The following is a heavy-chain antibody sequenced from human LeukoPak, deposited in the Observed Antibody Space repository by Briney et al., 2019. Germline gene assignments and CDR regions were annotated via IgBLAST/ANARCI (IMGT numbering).Heavy chain of an antibody. CDR3: ARDLLSTAGYFDY. CDR2: IYYSGST. V-gene: IGHV4-59*11. D-gene: IGHD6-19*01. J-gene: IGHJ4*02. Sequence: SETLSLTCTVSGGSISSHYWSWIRQPPGKGLEWIGYIYYSGSTNYNPSLKSRVTISVDTSKNQFSLNLSSVTAADTAVYYCARDLLSTAGYFDYWGQGTLVTVSS. CDR1: GGSISSHY.